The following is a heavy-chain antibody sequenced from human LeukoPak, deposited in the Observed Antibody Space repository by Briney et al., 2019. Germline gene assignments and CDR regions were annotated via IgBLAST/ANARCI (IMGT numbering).Heavy chain of an antibody. CDR1: GFTVSSNY. D-gene: IGHD4-17*01. CDR2: IYSGGST. V-gene: IGHV3-66*01. CDR3: ASTFYGDSPPY. Sequence: GGSLRLSCAASGFTVSSNYMSWVRQAPGKGLEWVSVIYSGGSTYYADSVKGRFTISRDNSKNTLYLQMNSLRAEDTAVYYCASTFYGDSPPYWGQGTLVAVSS. J-gene: IGHJ4*02.